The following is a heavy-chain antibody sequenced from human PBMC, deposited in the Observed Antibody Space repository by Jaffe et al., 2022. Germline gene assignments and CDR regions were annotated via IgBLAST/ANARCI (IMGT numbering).Heavy chain of an antibody. V-gene: IGHV4-38-2*01. CDR3: AGTAGDSSSWYGPERRGWFDP. CDR1: GYSISSGYY. Sequence: QVQLQESGPGLVKPSETLSLTCAVSGYSISSGYYWGWIRQPPGKGLEWIGSIYHSGSTYYNPSLKSRVTISVDTSKNQFSLKLSSVTAADTAVYYCAGTAGDSSSWYGPERRGWFDPWGQGTLVTVSS. J-gene: IGHJ5*02. CDR2: IYHSGST. D-gene: IGHD6-13*01.